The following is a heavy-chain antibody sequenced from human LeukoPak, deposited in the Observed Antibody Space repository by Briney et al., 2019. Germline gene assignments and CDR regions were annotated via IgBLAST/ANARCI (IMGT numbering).Heavy chain of an antibody. D-gene: IGHD5-12*01. J-gene: IGHJ5*02. Sequence: PPETPSLTRTVSGGSLCSVVHTWSWIWPPPGKGLEWIGYIYYRGSTYDNPSLRSLVSMSVDVTTNRFALNVTSVTAADKAVYYCVGETCGSSIIDPWGQGTLVIVSS. CDR2: IYYRGST. CDR3: VGETCGSSIIDP. CDR1: GGSLCSVVHT. V-gene: IGHV4-30-4*01.